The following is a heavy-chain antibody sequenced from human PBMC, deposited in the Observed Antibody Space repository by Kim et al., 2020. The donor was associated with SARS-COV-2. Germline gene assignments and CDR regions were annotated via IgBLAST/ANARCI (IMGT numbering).Heavy chain of an antibody. D-gene: IGHD3-10*01. CDR1: GGSISSYY. CDR3: ARDSGPRTKWFDP. J-gene: IGHJ5*02. CDR2: IYYSGST. V-gene: IGHV4-59*13. Sequence: SETLSLTCTVSGGSISSYYWSWIRQPPGKGLEWIGYIYYSGSTNYNPSLKSRVTISVDTSKNQFSLKLSSVTAADTAVYYCARDSGPRTKWFDPWGQGTLVTVSS.